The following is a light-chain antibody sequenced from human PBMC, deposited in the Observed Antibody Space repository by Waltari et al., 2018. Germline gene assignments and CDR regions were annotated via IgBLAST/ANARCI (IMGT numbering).Light chain of an antibody. Sequence: QSALTQPASVSGSPGQSITISCTGTSSDVGGYNYVSWYQQHPGKAPKLIIYDVSDRPSGVSNLFSGSKSGNTASLTISGLQAEDETYYYCSSYTSSSTRVVFGGGTKLTVL. CDR1: SSDVGGYNY. CDR3: SSYTSSSTRVV. CDR2: DVS. J-gene: IGLJ2*01. V-gene: IGLV2-14*03.